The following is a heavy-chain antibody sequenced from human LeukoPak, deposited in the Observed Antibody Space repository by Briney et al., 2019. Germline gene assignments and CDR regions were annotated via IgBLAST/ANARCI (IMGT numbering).Heavy chain of an antibody. D-gene: IGHD3-22*01. J-gene: IGHJ4*02. Sequence: PGGSLRLSCAVSGFTFSTHWMHWVRQAPGKGLEWVSRINSDGTNTDYADSVKGRFTISRDNARSTLYLQMNSLRAEDTAVYYCASRQGYFDNSAYLGWGQGTLVTVSS. CDR3: ASRQGYFDNSAYLG. V-gene: IGHV3-74*01. CDR1: GFTFSTHW. CDR2: INSDGTNT.